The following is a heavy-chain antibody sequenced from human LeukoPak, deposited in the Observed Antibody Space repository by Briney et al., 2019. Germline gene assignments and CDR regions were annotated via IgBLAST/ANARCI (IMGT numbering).Heavy chain of an antibody. J-gene: IGHJ5*02. CDR3: ARVKTPYYYDSSGYYYH. V-gene: IGHV1-18*01. CDR2: ISAYNGNT. D-gene: IGHD3-22*01. Sequence: ASVKVSCKASGYTFTSYGISWVRQAPGQGLEWMGWISAYNGNTNYAQKLQGRVTMTTDTSTSTAYMELRSLRSDDTAVYYCARVKTPYYYDSSGYYYHWGQGTLVTVSS. CDR1: GYTFTSYG.